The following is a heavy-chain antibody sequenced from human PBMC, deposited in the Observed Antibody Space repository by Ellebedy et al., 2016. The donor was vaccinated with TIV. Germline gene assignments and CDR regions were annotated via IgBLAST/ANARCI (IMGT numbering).Heavy chain of an antibody. CDR3: AKQYYDSSTYYSDY. V-gene: IGHV3-23*01. CDR2: ISGSGGST. J-gene: IGHJ4*03. D-gene: IGHD3-22*01. CDR1: GFTFSSYA. Sequence: GESLKIPXAAPGFTFSSYAMSWVRQAPGKGLEWVSAISGSGGSTYYADSVKGRFTISRDNSKNTLYLQMNSLRAEDTAVYYCAKQYYDSSTYYSDYWGQGTTVTVSS.